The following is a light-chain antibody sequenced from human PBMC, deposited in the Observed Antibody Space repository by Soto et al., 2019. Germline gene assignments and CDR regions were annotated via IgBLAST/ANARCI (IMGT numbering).Light chain of an antibody. Sequence: DIQMPQFPSAMSASVGDRVTITCRASQDIRDYLAWFQHKPGNVPKRLIYASTLQSGVPSRFSGSGSGTDFTLTISSLEPEDFAVYYCQQRSNWTFGQGTKVDIK. CDR3: QQRSNWT. CDR2: AS. V-gene: IGKV1-17*03. CDR1: QDIRDY. J-gene: IGKJ1*01.